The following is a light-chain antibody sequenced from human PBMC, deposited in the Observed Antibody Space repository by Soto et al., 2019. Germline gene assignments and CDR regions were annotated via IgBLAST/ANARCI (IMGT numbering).Light chain of an antibody. Sequence: EIVLTQSPGTLSLSPGEGATLSCRASHTVSSNYVAWYQHKAGQAPRLLIYGASRRATGIPDRFSGSGSGTDFTLTGSRLEPEDFAVYYCQQYGDSPQTFGQGTKVEVK. CDR3: QQYGDSPQT. V-gene: IGKV3-20*01. J-gene: IGKJ1*01. CDR2: GAS. CDR1: HTVSSNY.